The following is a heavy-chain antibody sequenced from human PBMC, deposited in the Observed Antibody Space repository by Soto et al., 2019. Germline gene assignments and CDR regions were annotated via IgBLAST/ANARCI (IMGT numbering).Heavy chain of an antibody. J-gene: IGHJ4*02. V-gene: IGHV2-5*02. CDR1: GFSLSTSGVG. Sequence: QITLKESGPTLVKPTQTLTLTCTFSGFSLSTSGVGVGWIRQPPGKALEWLALIYWDDDKRYSPSLKSRLTITKDTSKNKVVLTMTNMDPVDTATYYCAHVDSSGWYSDYWGQGTLVTVSS. CDR2: IYWDDDK. CDR3: AHVDSSGWYSDY. D-gene: IGHD6-19*01.